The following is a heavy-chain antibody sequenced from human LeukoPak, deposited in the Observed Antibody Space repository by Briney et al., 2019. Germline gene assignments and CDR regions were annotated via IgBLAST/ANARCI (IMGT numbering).Heavy chain of an antibody. J-gene: IGHJ4*02. V-gene: IGHV3-74*01. CDR3: AKDKSMVRELDY. CDR2: INSDGSST. Sequence: GGSLRLSCAASGFTFSSYWMHWVRQAPGKGLVWVSRINSDGSSTSYADSVRGRFSISRDNSKNTLFLQMNSLRGEDTAVYYCAKDKSMVRELDYWGQGTLVTVSS. CDR1: GFTFSSYW. D-gene: IGHD3-10*01.